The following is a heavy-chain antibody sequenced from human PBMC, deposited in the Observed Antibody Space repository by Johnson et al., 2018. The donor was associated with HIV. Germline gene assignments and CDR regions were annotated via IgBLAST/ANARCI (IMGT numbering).Heavy chain of an antibody. D-gene: IGHD6-6*01. CDR3: ARDRTLWQLVRPGGAFDI. Sequence: QVQLVESGGGVVQPGRSLRLSCTSAFSFSGYAMHWVRQAPGKGLEWVAVVSYDGSNKYYADSVKGRFTISRDNAKNSLYLQMHSLRAEDTAFYYCARDRTLWQLVRPGGAFDIWGQGTMVTVSS. CDR2: VSYDGSNK. CDR1: AFSFSGYA. V-gene: IGHV3-30*04. J-gene: IGHJ3*02.